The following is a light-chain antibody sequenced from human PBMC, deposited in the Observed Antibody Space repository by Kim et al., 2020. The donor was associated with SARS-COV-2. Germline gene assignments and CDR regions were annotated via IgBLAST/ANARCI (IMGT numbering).Light chain of an antibody. V-gene: IGLV1-44*01. CDR3: ASWDDSLGGWV. J-gene: IGLJ3*02. Sequence: GQRVTISCSGSTSDIGSNTVTWYQQFPGTAPKLLIYSNVQRPSGVPDRFSGSKSGTSASLDISGLQSGDEADYYCASWDDSLGGWVFGGGTQLTVL. CDR2: SNV. CDR1: TSDIGSNT.